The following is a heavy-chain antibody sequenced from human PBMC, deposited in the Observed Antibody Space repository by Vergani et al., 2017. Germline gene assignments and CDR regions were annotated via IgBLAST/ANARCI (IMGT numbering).Heavy chain of an antibody. CDR1: GFTFTAHG. CDR3: AKDKSGVPIAAGD. Sequence: EVQWLESGGGSAQPGESLRLSCVASGFTFTAHGLNWVRQAPGKGLEWVSGISWNSGSIGYADSVKGRFTISRDNAKNSLYLQMNSLRAEGTALYYCAKDKSGVPIAAGDWGQGTLVTVSS. V-gene: IGHV3-9*01. CDR2: ISWNSGSI. D-gene: IGHD6-13*01. J-gene: IGHJ4*02.